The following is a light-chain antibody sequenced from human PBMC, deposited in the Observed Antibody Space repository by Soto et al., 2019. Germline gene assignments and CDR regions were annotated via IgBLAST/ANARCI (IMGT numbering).Light chain of an antibody. CDR1: QSVSSSY. J-gene: IGKJ2*02. V-gene: IGKV3-20*01. CDR3: QQYGSSPRGT. CDR2: GAS. Sequence: IVVTQSPGTLYLSPGERATLSCRASQSVSSSYLAGSQQKPGQAPRRLMYGASSTDTGIPDRFSGSGSGTDFTLTISRLEPADLAVYYCQQYGSSPRGTFGQGTKLEIK.